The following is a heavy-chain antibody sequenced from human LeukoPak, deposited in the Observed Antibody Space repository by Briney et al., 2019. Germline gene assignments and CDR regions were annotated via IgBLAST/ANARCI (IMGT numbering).Heavy chain of an antibody. V-gene: IGHV4-59*08. D-gene: IGHD1-26*01. CDR2: IYYSGST. Sequence: SETLSLTCTVSGGSISSYYWSWIRQPPGKGLEWIGYIYYSGSTNCNPSLKSRVTISVDTSKNQFSLKLSSVTAADTAVYYCARHSMGALHDYWGQGTLVTVSS. J-gene: IGHJ4*02. CDR1: GGSISSYY. CDR3: ARHSMGALHDY.